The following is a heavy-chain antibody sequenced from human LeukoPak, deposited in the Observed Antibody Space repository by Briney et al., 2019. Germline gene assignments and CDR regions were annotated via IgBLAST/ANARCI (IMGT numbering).Heavy chain of an antibody. V-gene: IGHV3-15*01. J-gene: IGHJ3*02. D-gene: IGHD5-24*01. CDR1: GFTFSSYG. CDR2: IKSQSDGGTT. Sequence: GGSLRLSCAASGFTFSSYGMSWVRQAPGKGLEWVGQIKSQSDGGTTDYVAPVKGRFTISRDDSKNTLFLQMNSLKTEDTAVYYCTTDFRLMATSIDIWGQGTMVTVSS. CDR3: TTDFRLMATSIDI.